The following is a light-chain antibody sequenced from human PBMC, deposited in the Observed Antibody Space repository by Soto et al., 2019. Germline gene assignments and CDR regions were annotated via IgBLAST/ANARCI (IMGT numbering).Light chain of an antibody. J-gene: IGKJ1*01. CDR3: QQANTFPPT. CDR2: AAS. V-gene: IGKV1-12*01. CDR1: QGIGTW. Sequence: DVQMTQSPSSMSASVGDRVNITCRASQGIGTWLAWYQQKPGRAPKLLIYAASSLQSGVPSRFSGSGAGTDFTLTITTLQPEDFATYYCQQANTFPPTFGQGTKVEIK.